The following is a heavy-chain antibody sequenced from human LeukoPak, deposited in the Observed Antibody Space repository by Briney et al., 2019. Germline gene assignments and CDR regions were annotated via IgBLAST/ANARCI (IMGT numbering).Heavy chain of an antibody. J-gene: IGHJ5*02. CDR2: ISTTSSYI. Sequence: GSLRLFCAASGFAFSSYSMNWVRQAPGKGLEWVSSISTTSSYIYYADSVKGRFTISRDNAKNTLYLQMNSLRAEDTAVYYCAKDDNYIRFLSWGQGTLVTVSS. CDR1: GFAFSSYS. D-gene: IGHD3-16*01. CDR3: AKDDNYIRFLS. V-gene: IGHV3-21*04.